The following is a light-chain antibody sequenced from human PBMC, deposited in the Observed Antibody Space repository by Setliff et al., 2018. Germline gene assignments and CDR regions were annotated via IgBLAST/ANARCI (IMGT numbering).Light chain of an antibody. CDR2: AVS. CDR1: SSDVGSYDL. V-gene: IGLV2-14*03. CDR3: NAYTSATTYV. Sequence: QSALTQPASVSGSPGQSITISCSGTSSDVGSYDLVSWYRQHPGKAPKLIIYAVSDRPSGVSNRFSGSKSGNTASLTISGLQTEDEADYYCNAYTSATTYVFGTGTKVTVL. J-gene: IGLJ1*01.